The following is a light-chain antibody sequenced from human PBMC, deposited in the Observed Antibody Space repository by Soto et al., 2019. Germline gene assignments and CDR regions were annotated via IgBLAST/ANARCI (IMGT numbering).Light chain of an antibody. J-gene: IGLJ1*01. Sequence: SYELTQTPSVSVSPGQTARITCSGDELSKQYVYWYQQKPGQAPVLVIYKDSERASGIPERFSASSSGTTVTLTISGVRAEDEADYYCQSSDDTGNYYLFGTGTKHRP. V-gene: IGLV3-25*02. CDR2: KDS. CDR3: QSSDDTGNYYL. CDR1: ELSKQY.